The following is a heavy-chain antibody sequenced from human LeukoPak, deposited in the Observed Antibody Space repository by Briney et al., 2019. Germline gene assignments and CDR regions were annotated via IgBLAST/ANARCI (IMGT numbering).Heavy chain of an antibody. D-gene: IGHD6-19*01. Sequence: GGSLRLSCEVSGFTLDNYLMSCVRQAPGKGPEWVANINQDGSEKNYLDSVKGRFTISRDNAKNSVYLQMNSLRVEDTAVYVCTRDGSGWSDSWGQGTLVTVSS. CDR2: INQDGSEK. CDR1: GFTLDNYL. CDR3: TRDGSGWSDS. J-gene: IGHJ5*01. V-gene: IGHV3-7*01.